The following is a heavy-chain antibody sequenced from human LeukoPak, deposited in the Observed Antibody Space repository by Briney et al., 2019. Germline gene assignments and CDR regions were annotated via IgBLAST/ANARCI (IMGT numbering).Heavy chain of an antibody. V-gene: IGHV4-30-2*01. CDR2: IYHSGST. CDR3: ARAEPHYYDSSARWYFDL. J-gene: IGHJ2*01. CDR1: GGSISSGGYS. D-gene: IGHD3-22*01. Sequence: SETLSLTCAVSGGSISSGGYSWSWIRQPPGKGLEWIGYIYHSGSTYYNPSLKSRVTISVDRSKNQFSLKLSSVTAADTAVYYCARAEPHYYDSSARWYFDLWGRGTLVTVSS.